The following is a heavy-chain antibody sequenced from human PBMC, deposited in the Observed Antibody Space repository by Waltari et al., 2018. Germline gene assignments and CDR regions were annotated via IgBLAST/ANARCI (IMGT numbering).Heavy chain of an antibody. CDR3: AGGYSSGWYKDWCFDY. Sequence: QLQLQESGPGLVKPSETLSLTCTVSGCSISSSSSYWGWIRQPLGKGLEWIGSIYYSRGTSYNPSLKNRVTISVSTSKTQFALKLSAVTAADTAVYYWAGGYSSGWYKDWCFDYWGQGTLVTVSS. CDR2: IYYSRGT. V-gene: IGHV4-39*01. CDR1: GCSISSSSSY. D-gene: IGHD6-19*01. J-gene: IGHJ4*02.